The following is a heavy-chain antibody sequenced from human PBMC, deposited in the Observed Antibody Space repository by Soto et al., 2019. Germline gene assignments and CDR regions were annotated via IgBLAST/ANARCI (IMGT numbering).Heavy chain of an antibody. Sequence: QVQLVQSGAEVKKPGSSVKVSCKASGDTFNNYAISWVRQAPGQGLEWVGGIIPNFDAANSAQKFQGRVTITADESTSTAYMELSRLRSEDTAVYYCAKGSYYDASSSFDTPRMYYRYFGLDVWGQGTTVTVSS. J-gene: IGHJ6*02. CDR1: GDTFNNYA. V-gene: IGHV1-69*01. CDR2: IIPNFDAA. D-gene: IGHD3-22*01. CDR3: AKGSYYDASSSFDTPRMYYRYFGLDV.